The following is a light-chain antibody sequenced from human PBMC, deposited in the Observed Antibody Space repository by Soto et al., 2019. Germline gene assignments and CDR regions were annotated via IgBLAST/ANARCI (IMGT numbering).Light chain of an antibody. J-gene: IGLJ1*01. CDR2: SNN. CDR3: AAWDDRLSGYV. Sequence: QAVVSQPPSASGTPGQRVTISCSGSMYNIGSNAVNWYQQLPGTAPKLLIYSNNERPSGVPDRFSGSKSGTSAPLAISGLQSEDAADYYCAAWDDRLSGYVFGTGTKLTVL. V-gene: IGLV1-44*01. CDR1: MYNIGSNA.